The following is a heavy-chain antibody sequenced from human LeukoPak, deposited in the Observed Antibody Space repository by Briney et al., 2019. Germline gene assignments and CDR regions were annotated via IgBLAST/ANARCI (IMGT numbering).Heavy chain of an antibody. CDR2: ISYDGSQK. Sequence: GGSLRLFCAASGFTFSSYVMHWARQAPGKGLEWVAVISYDGSQKYYADSVKGRFTISRDNSNDTVYLQMNSLTAEDTAVYYCAKPVYSRGWYASTFDCWGQGTLVTVSS. CDR3: AKPVYSRGWYASTFDC. CDR1: GFTFSSYV. J-gene: IGHJ4*02. V-gene: IGHV3-30*18. D-gene: IGHD6-19*01.